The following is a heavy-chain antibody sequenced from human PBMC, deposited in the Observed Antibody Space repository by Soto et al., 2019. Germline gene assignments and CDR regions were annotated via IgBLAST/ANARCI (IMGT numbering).Heavy chain of an antibody. J-gene: IGHJ4*02. CDR2: ISGYNGNT. CDR3: ARDSGVRYFGPGGLDY. Sequence: QVQLVQSGAEVKKSGASVKVSCKASGYTFTNYGLSCVRQAPGQGLEWMGWISGYNGNTNYAQKLQGRVTMTTDTSTTTAYMELRSLRSDDTAVYYCARDSGVRYFGPGGLDYWGQGTLVTVSS. D-gene: IGHD3-9*01. V-gene: IGHV1-18*04. CDR1: GYTFTNYG.